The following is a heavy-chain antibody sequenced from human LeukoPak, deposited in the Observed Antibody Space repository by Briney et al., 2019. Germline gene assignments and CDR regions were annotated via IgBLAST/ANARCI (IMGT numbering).Heavy chain of an antibody. CDR3: AKVACGHCSGTN. J-gene: IGHJ4*02. D-gene: IGHD2-2*01. Sequence: ASVKVSCKASGYTFTTYGISWVRQAPGQGLEWMGRISAKNGNTNYAQKLQGRVTMTTDTSTTTAYMELRSLTSDDTAVHYCAKVACGHCSGTNGGQGTPGTVSS. CDR1: GYTFTTYG. CDR2: ISAKNGNT. V-gene: IGHV1-18*01.